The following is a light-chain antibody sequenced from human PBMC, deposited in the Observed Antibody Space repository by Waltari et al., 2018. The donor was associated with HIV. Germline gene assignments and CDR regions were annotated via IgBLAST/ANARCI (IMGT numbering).Light chain of an antibody. Sequence: DIVLTQSPGTLSLSPGERATLPCRASQSVSNTYLAWYQHKPGQAPRLLIYGASTRATGIPDRFSGSGSGTDFALTISRLEPEDFAVYYCQQYGTSPGTFGGGTKIEIK. CDR3: QQYGTSPGT. CDR2: GAS. J-gene: IGKJ4*01. V-gene: IGKV3-20*01. CDR1: QSVSNTY.